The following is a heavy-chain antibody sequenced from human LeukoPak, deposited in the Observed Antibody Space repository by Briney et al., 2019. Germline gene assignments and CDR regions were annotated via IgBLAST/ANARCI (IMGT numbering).Heavy chain of an antibody. CDR1: GGSISSYY. V-gene: IGHV4-39*07. CDR2: VYDSGST. D-gene: IGHD6-6*01. CDR3: AKTGSSIAARPPDY. Sequence: SETLSLTCTVSGGSISSYYWGWIRQPPGKGLEWIGSVYDSGSTFYNPSLKSRVTISIDTFKNQFSLMLTSVTAADTAVYYCAKTGSSIAARPPDYWGRGTLVIVSS. J-gene: IGHJ4*02.